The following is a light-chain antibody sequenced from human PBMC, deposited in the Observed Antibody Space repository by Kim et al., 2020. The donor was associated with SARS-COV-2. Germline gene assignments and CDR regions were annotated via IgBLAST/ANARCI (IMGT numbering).Light chain of an antibody. J-gene: IGLJ3*02. CDR2: NTD. Sequence: GGTVTLPCGLTSGSVSPGYYASWFQLTPGQAPRPLILNTDARSSGVPDRFSGSIRGSKAALTIAGAQAEDEADYYCVLYMGSGISMFGGGTQLTVL. V-gene: IGLV8-61*01. CDR1: SGSVSPGYY. CDR3: VLYMGSGISM.